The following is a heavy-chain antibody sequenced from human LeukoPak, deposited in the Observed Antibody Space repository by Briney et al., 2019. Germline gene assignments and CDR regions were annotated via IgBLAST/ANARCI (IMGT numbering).Heavy chain of an antibody. J-gene: IGHJ4*02. CDR3: ARQDYYGSGSYTVYFDY. Sequence: SETLSLTCTVSGGSISSYYWSWIRQPPGKGLEWIGYIYYSGSTNYNPSLKSRVTISVDTSKNQFSLKLSSVTAADTAVYYCARQDYYGSGSYTVYFDYWGQGTLVTVSS. D-gene: IGHD3-10*01. CDR2: IYYSGST. V-gene: IGHV4-59*08. CDR1: GGSISSYY.